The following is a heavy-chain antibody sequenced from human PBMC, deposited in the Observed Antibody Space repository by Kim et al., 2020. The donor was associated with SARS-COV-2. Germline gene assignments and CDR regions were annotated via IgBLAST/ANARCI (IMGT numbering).Heavy chain of an antibody. CDR2: IIPIFGTA. Sequence: SVKVSCKASGGTFSSYAISWVRQAPGQGLEWMGGIIPIFGTANYAQKFQGRVTITADESTSTAYMELSSLRSEDTAVYYCARVPIHYGSGSPKGWFEPWGQGTLVTVSS. CDR1: GGTFSSYA. D-gene: IGHD3-10*01. J-gene: IGHJ5*02. CDR3: ARVPIHYGSGSPKGWFEP. V-gene: IGHV1-69*13.